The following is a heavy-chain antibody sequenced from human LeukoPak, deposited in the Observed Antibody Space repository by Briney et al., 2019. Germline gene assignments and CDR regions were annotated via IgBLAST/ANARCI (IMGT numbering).Heavy chain of an antibody. Sequence: SETLSLTCAVSGYSISSGYYWGWIRQPPGKGLEWIGSFYHSGSTYYNSSLKSRVTISVDTSKNQFSLKLSSVTASDTVVYYCARHGRSSGWCIPDYWGQGTLVTVSS. CDR2: FYHSGST. D-gene: IGHD6-19*01. CDR1: GYSISSGYY. V-gene: IGHV4-38-2*01. CDR3: ARHGRSSGWCIPDY. J-gene: IGHJ4*02.